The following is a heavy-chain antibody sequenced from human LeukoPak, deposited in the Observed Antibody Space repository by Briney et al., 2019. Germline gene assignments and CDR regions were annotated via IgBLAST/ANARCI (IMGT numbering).Heavy chain of an antibody. CDR1: GFTFSSYG. Sequence: GGSLRLSCVGSGFTFSSYGMHWVRQAAGKGLEWVAFIRHDGSNEYYADSVKGRFTVSRDNSKNTLFLQMNSLRVEEMAVYYCATEVQAYDSSSYYFDYWGRGTLVTVSS. J-gene: IGHJ4*02. D-gene: IGHD5-12*01. CDR3: ATEVQAYDSSSYYFDY. CDR2: IRHDGSNE. V-gene: IGHV3-30*02.